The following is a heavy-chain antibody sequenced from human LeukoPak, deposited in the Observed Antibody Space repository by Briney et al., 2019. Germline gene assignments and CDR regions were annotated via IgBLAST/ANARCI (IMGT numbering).Heavy chain of an antibody. V-gene: IGHV4-59*01. CDR2: IYYSGST. CDR3: ARFIAVAGTAIFDY. J-gene: IGHJ4*02. CDR1: GGSISSYY. Sequence: SETLSLTCTVSGGSISSYYWSWIRQPPGKGLEWIGYIYYSGSTNYNPSLESRVTISVDTSKNQFSLKLSSVTAADTAVYYCARFIAVAGTAIFDYWGQGTLVTVSS. D-gene: IGHD6-19*01.